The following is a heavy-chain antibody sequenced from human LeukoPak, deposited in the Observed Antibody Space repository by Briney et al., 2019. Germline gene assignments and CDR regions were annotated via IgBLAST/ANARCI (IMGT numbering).Heavy chain of an antibody. CDR2: ISYDGSNK. Sequence: GGSLRLSCAAAGFTFSSYAMHWVRQAPGKGPEWVAVISYDGSNKYYADSVKGRFTISRDNSKNTLYLQMNSLRAEDTAVYYCAKADDYYYYYMDVWGKGTTVTVSS. CDR3: AKADDYYYYYMDV. V-gene: IGHV3-30-3*01. J-gene: IGHJ6*03. CDR1: GFTFSSYA.